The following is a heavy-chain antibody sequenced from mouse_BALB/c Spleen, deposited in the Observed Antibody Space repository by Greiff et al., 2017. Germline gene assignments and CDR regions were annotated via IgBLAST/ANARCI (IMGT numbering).Heavy chain of an antibody. D-gene: IGHD2-4*01. J-gene: IGHJ4*01. V-gene: IGHV1-80*01. CDR1: GYAFSSYW. CDR3: ARRGIYYDYDGAMDY. Sequence: LQESGAELVRPGSSVKISCKASGYAFSSYWMNWVKQRPGQGLEWIGQIYPGDGDTNYNGKFKGKATLTADKSSSTAYMQLSSLTSEDSAVYFCARRGIYYDYDGAMDYWGQGTSVTVSS. CDR2: IYPGDGDT.